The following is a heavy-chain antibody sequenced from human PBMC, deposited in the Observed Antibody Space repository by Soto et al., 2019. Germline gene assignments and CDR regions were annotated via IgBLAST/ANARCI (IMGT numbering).Heavy chain of an antibody. CDR2: ISYDGSHK. D-gene: IGHD3-3*01. CDR3: AKPRSSLEWPPFDP. V-gene: IGHV3-30-3*02. J-gene: IGHJ5*02. Sequence: GGSLRLSCAASWFTFHSFGMQWVRPALGKGLVWVAVISYDGSHKYYADSVKGRLNVSRDDSKNTLYLQMNNLRPEDTAVYFCAKPRSSLEWPPFDPWGLGTLVTVSS. CDR1: WFTFHSFG.